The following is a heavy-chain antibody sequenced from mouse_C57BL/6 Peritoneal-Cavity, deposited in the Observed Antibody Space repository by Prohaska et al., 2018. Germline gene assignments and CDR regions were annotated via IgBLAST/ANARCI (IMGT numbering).Heavy chain of an antibody. CDR2: INPETGGT. V-gene: IGHV1-15*01. CDR1: GYTFTDYE. CDR3: TRHLVGYYQSWFAE. Sequence: QVQLQHSGAELVRPGASVTLSCKASGYTFTDYEMHWVKQTPVNDMEWIGAINPETGGTAYNQNVKGKAILTADKSSSTAYMELRSLTSEDSAVDDCTRHLVGYYQSWFAEEGQGILVTVSA. D-gene: IGHD1-1*01. J-gene: IGHJ3*01.